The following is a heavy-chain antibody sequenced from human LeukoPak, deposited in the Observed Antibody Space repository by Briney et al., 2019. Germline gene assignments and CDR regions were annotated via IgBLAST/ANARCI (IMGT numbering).Heavy chain of an antibody. CDR3: ARDLDDSRGYLGWFDP. V-gene: IGHV3-74*01. Sequence: GGSLRLSCAASGFTFSSDWMHWVRQAPGKGLVCVSYINGDGSSTNYADSVRGRFTISRDNAKNSVYLQMNSLRAEDTAVYYCARDLDDSRGYLGWFDPWGQGTLVTVSS. CDR1: GFTFSSDW. D-gene: IGHD3-22*01. CDR2: INGDGSST. J-gene: IGHJ5*02.